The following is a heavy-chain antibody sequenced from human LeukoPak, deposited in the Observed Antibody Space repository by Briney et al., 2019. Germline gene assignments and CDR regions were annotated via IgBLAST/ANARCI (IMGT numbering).Heavy chain of an antibody. V-gene: IGHV1-69*05. CDR1: GYTFTSYG. D-gene: IGHD3-16*02. CDR2: IIPIFGTA. Sequence: SVKVSCKASGYTFTSYGISWVRQAPGQGLEWMGGIIPIFGTANYAQKFQGRVTITTDESTSTAYMELSSLRSEDTAVYYCAREVSIHAFDIWGQGTMVTVSS. J-gene: IGHJ3*02. CDR3: AREVSIHAFDI.